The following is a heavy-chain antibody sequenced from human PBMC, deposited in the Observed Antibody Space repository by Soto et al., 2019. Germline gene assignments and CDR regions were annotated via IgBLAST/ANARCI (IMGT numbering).Heavy chain of an antibody. CDR1: GYTFTSYG. V-gene: IGHV1-18*01. Sequence: QVQLVQSGAEVKKPGASVKVSCKASGYTFTSYGISWVRQAPGQGLEWMGWISAYNGNTNYAQKLQGRVTMTTDTPTSTAYIELRSLRSDDTAVYYCARCAEVRGVILYYFDYWGQGTLVTVSS. CDR3: ARCAEVRGVILYYFDY. D-gene: IGHD3-10*01. J-gene: IGHJ4*02. CDR2: ISAYNGNT.